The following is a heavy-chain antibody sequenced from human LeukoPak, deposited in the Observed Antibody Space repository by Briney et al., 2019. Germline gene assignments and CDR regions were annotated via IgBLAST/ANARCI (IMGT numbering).Heavy chain of an antibody. CDR3: ARVSLSAYYYYGMDV. Sequence: GRSLRLSCAASGFTFSSYGMHWVRQAPGKGLEWVAVIWYDGSNKYYADSVKGRFTISRDNSKNTLYLQMNSLRAEDTAVYYCARVSLSAYYYYGMDVWGQRTTVTVSS. CDR1: GFTFSSYG. D-gene: IGHD6-25*01. J-gene: IGHJ6*02. V-gene: IGHV3-33*01. CDR2: IWYDGSNK.